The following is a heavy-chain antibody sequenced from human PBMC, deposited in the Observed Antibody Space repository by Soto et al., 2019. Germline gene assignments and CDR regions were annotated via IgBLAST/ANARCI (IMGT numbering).Heavy chain of an antibody. Sequence: QMQLVQSGPEVKKPGTSVKVSCKASGFTFTSSAVQWVRQARGQRLEWIGWIVVGSGNTNYAQKFQERVTITRDMSTSPAYMELSSLRSEDTAVYYCAAEDYYDSSGYGYFDLWGRGTLVTVSS. J-gene: IGHJ2*01. CDR1: GFTFTSSA. CDR3: AAEDYYDSSGYGYFDL. V-gene: IGHV1-58*01. D-gene: IGHD3-22*01. CDR2: IVVGSGNT.